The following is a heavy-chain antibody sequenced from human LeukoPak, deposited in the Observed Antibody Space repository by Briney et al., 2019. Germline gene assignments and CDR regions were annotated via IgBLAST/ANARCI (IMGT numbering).Heavy chain of an antibody. J-gene: IGHJ3*02. CDR2: IYSGGST. Sequence: GGSLRLSCAASGFTVSSNYMSWVRQAPGKGLEWVSVIYSGGSTYYADSVKGRFTIPRDNSKNTLYLQMNSLRAEDTAVYYCARYSSSSGAFDIWGQGTMVTVSS. V-gene: IGHV3-66*01. D-gene: IGHD6-13*01. CDR3: ARYSSSSGAFDI. CDR1: GFTVSSNY.